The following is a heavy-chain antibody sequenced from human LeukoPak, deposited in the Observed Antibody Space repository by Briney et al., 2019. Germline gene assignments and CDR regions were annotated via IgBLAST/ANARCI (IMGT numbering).Heavy chain of an antibody. CDR1: GFTFSSYW. V-gene: IGHV3-74*01. CDR3: ARVGWNDYNYYYYYMDV. D-gene: IGHD1-1*01. CDR2: INSDGSST. Sequence: PGGSLRLSCAASGFTFSSYWMHWVRQAPGKGLVWVSRINSDGSSTSYADSVKGRFTISRDNAKNTLYLQMNSLRAEDTAVYYCARVGWNDYNYYYYYMDVWGKGTTVTISS. J-gene: IGHJ6*03.